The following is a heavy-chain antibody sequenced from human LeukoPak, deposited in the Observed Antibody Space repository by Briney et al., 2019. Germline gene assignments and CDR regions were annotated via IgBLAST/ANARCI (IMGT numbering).Heavy chain of an antibody. CDR2: ISSSGSLI. V-gene: IGHV3-48*03. CDR3: ATVTVYGV. Sequence: PGGSLTLSCAASGFTFSNYEMNWVRQAPGKGLEWISYISSSGSLIYYSDSVKGRLTISRDNAKNSLYLHMNSLRAEDTAVYYCATVTVYGVWGQGTLVTVSS. J-gene: IGHJ4*02. CDR1: GFTFSNYE. D-gene: IGHD2-8*01.